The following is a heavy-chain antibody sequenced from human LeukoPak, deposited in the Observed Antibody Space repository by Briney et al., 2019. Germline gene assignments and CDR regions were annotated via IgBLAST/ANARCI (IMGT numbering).Heavy chain of an antibody. V-gene: IGHV4-59*01. J-gene: IGHJ4*02. CDR1: GGSISSYY. CDR2: IYYSGST. CDR3: ARALDTAMTRLDY. Sequence: PSETLSLTCTVSGGSISSYYWSWIRQPPGKGLEWIGYIYYSGSTNYNPSLKSRVTISVDTSKNQFSLKLSSVTAADTAVYYCARALDTAMTRLDYWGQGTLVTVSS. D-gene: IGHD5-18*01.